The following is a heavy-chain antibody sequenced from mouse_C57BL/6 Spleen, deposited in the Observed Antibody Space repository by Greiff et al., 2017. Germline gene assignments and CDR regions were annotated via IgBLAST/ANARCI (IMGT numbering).Heavy chain of an antibody. J-gene: IGHJ2*01. Sequence: VQLQQSGAELAKPGASVKLSCKASGYTFTSYWMPWVKQRPGQGLEWIGYINPSSGYTKYNQKFKGKATLTADKSSSTAYMQLSSLTYEDSAVYYCARVGGSSYPFDYWGQGTTLTVSS. CDR2: INPSSGYT. CDR1: GYTFTSYW. CDR3: ARVGGSSYPFDY. D-gene: IGHD1-1*01. V-gene: IGHV1-7*01.